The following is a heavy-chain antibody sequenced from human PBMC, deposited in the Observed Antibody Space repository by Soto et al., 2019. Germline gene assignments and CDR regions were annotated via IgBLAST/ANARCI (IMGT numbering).Heavy chain of an antibody. J-gene: IGHJ5*02. D-gene: IGHD5-18*01. CDR2: IKQDGSEK. V-gene: IGHV3-7*01. CDR1: GFTFSSYW. CDR3: ARGGYRTPGNWFDP. Sequence: GGSLRLSCAASGFTFSSYWMSWVRQAPGKGLEWVANIKQDGSEKYYVDSVKGRFTISRDNAKNSLYLQMNSLRAEDTAVYYCARGGYRTPGNWFDPWGQGTLVTVSS.